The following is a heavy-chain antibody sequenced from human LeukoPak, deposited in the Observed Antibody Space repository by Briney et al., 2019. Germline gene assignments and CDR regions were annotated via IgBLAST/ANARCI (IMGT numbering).Heavy chain of an antibody. CDR2: MSSSGSTI. V-gene: IGHV3-48*03. D-gene: IGHD3-3*01. CDR3: ARGTADFWSGYRDY. Sequence: GGSLRLSCAASGFTFSSYEMHWVRQAPGKGLEWVSYMSSSGSTIYYADSVKGRFTISRGNAKNSLYLQMNSLRAEDTAVYYCARGTADFWSGYRDYWGQGTLVTVSS. J-gene: IGHJ4*02. CDR1: GFTFSSYE.